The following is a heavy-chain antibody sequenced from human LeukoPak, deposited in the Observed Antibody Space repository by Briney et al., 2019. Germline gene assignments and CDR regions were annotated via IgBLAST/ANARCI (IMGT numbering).Heavy chain of an antibody. D-gene: IGHD1-1*01. Sequence: GGSLRLSCAASGFTFSSYSMNWVRQAPGKGLEWVSSISSSSSYIYYADAIKGRFTISRDNAKNSLYLQMNSLRAEDTALYSCARLQLERRSYYYYMDVWGKGTTVTISS. CDR1: GFTFSSYS. V-gene: IGHV3-21*01. CDR2: ISSSSSYI. J-gene: IGHJ6*03. CDR3: ARLQLERRSYYYYMDV.